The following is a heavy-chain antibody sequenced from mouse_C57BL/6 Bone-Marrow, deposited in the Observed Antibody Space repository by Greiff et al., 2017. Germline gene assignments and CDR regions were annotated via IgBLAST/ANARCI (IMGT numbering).Heavy chain of an antibody. J-gene: IGHJ2*01. D-gene: IGHD2-1*01. CDR1: GYTFTSYG. CDR3: SSCYYGNSHFDY. CDR2: IYTRSGNT. V-gene: IGHV1-81*01. Sequence: QVQLQQSGAELARPGASVKLSCKASGYTFTSYGISWVKQRTGQGLEWIGEIYTRSGNTYYNEKFKGKATLTADKSSSTAYMEHRSLTSEDSAVYVCSSCYYGNSHFDYWGQGTTLTVSS.